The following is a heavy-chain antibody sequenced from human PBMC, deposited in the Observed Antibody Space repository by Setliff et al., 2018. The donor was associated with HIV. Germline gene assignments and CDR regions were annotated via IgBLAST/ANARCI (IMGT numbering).Heavy chain of an antibody. CDR3: ARAHFLVAMTRNWFDP. V-gene: IGHV1-2*06. D-gene: IGHD5-12*01. Sequence: ASVKVSCKASGYTFTDFYIHWVRQAPGQGLEWIGRINPKGGVADYLKKFQGRVTMTADTLTNTAHMELIRPRFDDTAVYYRARAHFLVAMTRNWFDPWGQGTLVTVSS. J-gene: IGHJ5*02. CDR2: INPKGGVA. CDR1: GYTFTDFY.